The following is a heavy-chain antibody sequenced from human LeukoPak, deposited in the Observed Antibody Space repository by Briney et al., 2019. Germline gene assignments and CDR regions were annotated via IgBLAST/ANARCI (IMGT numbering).Heavy chain of an antibody. V-gene: IGHV3-21*04. Sequence: PGGSLRLSCAASGFTFSSYSMNWVRQAPGKGLEWVSSISSSSSYIYYADSVKGRFTISRDNSKNTLFLQMNSLRAEDTAVYYCAKGSSSNIAARLNYWGQGTLVTVSS. CDR2: ISSSSSYI. CDR1: GFTFSSYS. D-gene: IGHD6-6*01. CDR3: AKGSSSNIAARLNY. J-gene: IGHJ4*02.